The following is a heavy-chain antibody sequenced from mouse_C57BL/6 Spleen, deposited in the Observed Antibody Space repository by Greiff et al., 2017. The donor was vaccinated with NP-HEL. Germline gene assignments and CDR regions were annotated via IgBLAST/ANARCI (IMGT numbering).Heavy chain of an antibody. D-gene: IGHD2-5*01. J-gene: IGHJ2*01. V-gene: IGHV1-64*01. Sequence: QVQLQQPGAELVKPGASVSLSCKASGYTLTSYWMRWVKQRPGQGLEWIGMIRPNSGSTNYTEQFKSKATLTVDKSSSTAYMQLSSLTSEDSAVYYCARVHYSISFLYFDYWGQGTTLTVSS. CDR1: GYTLTSYW. CDR3: ARVHYSISFLYFDY. CDR2: IRPNSGST.